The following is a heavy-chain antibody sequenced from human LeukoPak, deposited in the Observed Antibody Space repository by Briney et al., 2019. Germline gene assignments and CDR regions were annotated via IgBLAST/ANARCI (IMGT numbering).Heavy chain of an antibody. J-gene: IGHJ5*02. CDR3: VRDSHYYDSSGYGLGP. Sequence: SETLSLTCTVSGGSISSHYWSWIRQPPGKGLEWIGYIYYSGSTNYNPSLKSRVTISVDTSKNQFSLKLSSVTAADTAVYYCVRDSHYYDSSGYGLGPWGQGTLVTVSS. D-gene: IGHD3-22*01. CDR2: IYYSGST. V-gene: IGHV4-59*11. CDR1: GGSISSHY.